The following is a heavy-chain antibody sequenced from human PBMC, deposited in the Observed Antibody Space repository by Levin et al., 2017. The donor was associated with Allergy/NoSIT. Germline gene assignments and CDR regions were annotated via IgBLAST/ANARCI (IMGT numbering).Heavy chain of an antibody. V-gene: IGHV4-28*01. Sequence: SCAVSGYSISRSNWWGWIRQPPGKGLEWIGYIYYSGSTYYNPSLKSRVTMSVDTSKNQFSLKLSSVTAVDTAVYYCARTRDSYNVFDYWGQGTPVTVSS. J-gene: IGHJ4*02. CDR1: GYSISRSNW. D-gene: IGHD5-24*01. CDR2: IYYSGST. CDR3: ARTRDSYNVFDY.